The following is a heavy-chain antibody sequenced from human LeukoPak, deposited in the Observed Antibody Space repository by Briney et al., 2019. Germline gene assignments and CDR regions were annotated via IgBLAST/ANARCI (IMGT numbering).Heavy chain of an antibody. CDR2: INWDGGSA. D-gene: IGHD6-13*01. CDR3: AKDLGKVIAAAGTSGFDT. CDR1: GFSFDDYT. V-gene: IGHV3-43*01. J-gene: IGHJ4*01. Sequence: PGGSLRLSCAASGFSFDDYTMHWVRQPPGKGLEWVSLINWDGGSAYYRDSVRGRFTISKDTSKNSLYLQMHSLRTDDTALYYCAKDLGKVIAAAGTSGFDTWGRGTLVTVSS.